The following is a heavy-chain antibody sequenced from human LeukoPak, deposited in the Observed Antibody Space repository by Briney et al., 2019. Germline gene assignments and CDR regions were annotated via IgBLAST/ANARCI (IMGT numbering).Heavy chain of an antibody. CDR2: IYYSGST. CDR3: ARRGVQTFGY. CDR1: GGSISSSSYY. J-gene: IGHJ4*02. D-gene: IGHD1-1*01. V-gene: IGHV4-39*07. Sequence: NPSETLSLTCTVSGGSISSSSYYWGWIRQPPGKGLEWIGSIYYSGSTYYNPSLRSRVTISVDTSKNQFSLKLSSVTAADTAVYYCARRGVQTFGYWGQGTLVTVSS.